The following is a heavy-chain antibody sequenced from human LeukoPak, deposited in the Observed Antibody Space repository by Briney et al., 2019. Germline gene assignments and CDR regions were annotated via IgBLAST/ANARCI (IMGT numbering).Heavy chain of an antibody. D-gene: IGHD6-13*01. CDR3: AKDLRYSSSRLGGLQH. CDR2: ISGSGGST. Sequence: KTGGSLRLSCAASGFTFSSYAMSWVRQAPGKGLEWVSAISGSGGSTYYADSVKGRFTISRDNSKNTLYLQMNSLRAEDTAVYYCAKDLRYSSSRLGGLQHWGQGTLVTVSS. J-gene: IGHJ1*01. V-gene: IGHV3-23*01. CDR1: GFTFSSYA.